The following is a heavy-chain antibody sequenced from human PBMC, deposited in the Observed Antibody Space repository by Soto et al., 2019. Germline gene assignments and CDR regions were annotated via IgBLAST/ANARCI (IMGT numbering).Heavy chain of an antibody. V-gene: IGHV6-1*01. CDR2: TYYRSQWYN. CDR1: GDSVSSNSAA. Sequence: SQTFSLTCAISGDSVSSNSAAWNCIRQSPCRGLEWLGRTYYRSQWYNDYAVSVKSRITINPDTSKKKFSLQLNSGTPEDTAVYYCAREPAAGSKQESWCDPWGQGTLVT. J-gene: IGHJ5*02. CDR3: AREPAAGSKQESWCDP. D-gene: IGHD6-13*01.